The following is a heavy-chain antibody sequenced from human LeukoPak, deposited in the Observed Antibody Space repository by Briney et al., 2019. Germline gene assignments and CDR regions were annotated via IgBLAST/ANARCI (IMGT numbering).Heavy chain of an antibody. J-gene: IGHJ4*02. CDR2: INSDGSST. CDR1: GFTFSSYW. V-gene: IGHV3-74*01. Sequence: GGSLGLSCAASGFTFSSYWMHWVRQAPGKGLVWVSRINSDGSSTSYADSVKGRFTISRDNAKNTLYLQMNSLRAEDTAVYYCARAISYVYGGLDYWGQGTLVTVSS. CDR3: ARAISYVYGGLDY. D-gene: IGHD5-18*01.